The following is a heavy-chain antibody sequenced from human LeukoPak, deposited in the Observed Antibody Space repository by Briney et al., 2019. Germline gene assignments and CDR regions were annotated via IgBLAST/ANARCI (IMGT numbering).Heavy chain of an antibody. J-gene: IGHJ4*02. CDR2: MYHSGST. CDR3: ATYSDGWHYFDS. D-gene: IGHD5-24*01. CDR1: GGSISSSNW. V-gene: IGHV4-4*02. Sequence: SETLSLTCAVSGGSISSSNWWSWVRQPPGKGLEWIGEMYHSGSTNYNLSLKSRVTISLDTSKNQFSLKLISVTAADTAVYYCATYSDGWHYFDSWGQGMLVTVSS.